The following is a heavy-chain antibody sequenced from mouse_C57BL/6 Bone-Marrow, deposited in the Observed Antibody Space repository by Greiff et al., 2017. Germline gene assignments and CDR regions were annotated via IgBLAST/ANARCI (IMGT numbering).Heavy chain of an antibody. CDR3: ARRLVYYDYAWFAY. CDR1: GYTFTSYG. D-gene: IGHD2-4*01. Sequence: VKLMASGAELARPGASVKLSCKASGYTFTSYGISWVKQRNGQGLEWIGEIYPRSGNTYYNEKFTGKATLTADKSSSTAYMELRSLTSEDAAVYFCARRLVYYDYAWFAYWGQGTLVTVSA. CDR2: IYPRSGNT. V-gene: IGHV1-81*01. J-gene: IGHJ3*01.